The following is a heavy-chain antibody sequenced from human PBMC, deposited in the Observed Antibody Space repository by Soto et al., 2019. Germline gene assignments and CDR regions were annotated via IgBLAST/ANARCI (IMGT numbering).Heavy chain of an antibody. CDR2: ISSSSSYI. D-gene: IGHD3-10*01. V-gene: IGHV3-21*01. CDR1: GFTFIDYS. Sequence: GGSLRLSCVVSGFTFIDYSMNWVRQAPGNGLEWVSSISSSSSYIYYADSVKGRFTVSRDNAKNSLYLQMNSLRAEDTAVYYCACLAWFGDPVPPFDCWGQGTVVTVSS. CDR3: ACLAWFGDPVPPFDC. J-gene: IGHJ4*02.